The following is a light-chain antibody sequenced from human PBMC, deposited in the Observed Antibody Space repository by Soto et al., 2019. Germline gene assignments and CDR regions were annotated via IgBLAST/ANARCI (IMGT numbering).Light chain of an antibody. V-gene: IGLV1-44*01. CDR2: SNN. J-gene: IGLJ3*02. Sequence: QSVLTQPPSASGTPGQRVTISCSGSSSNIGSDTVNWYQQLPGTAPTLLIYSNNQRPSGVPDRFSGSKSGTSASLAISGLQSEDEADYYCAAWDGSLNGWVFGGGTKLTVL. CDR1: SSNIGSDT. CDR3: AAWDGSLNGWV.